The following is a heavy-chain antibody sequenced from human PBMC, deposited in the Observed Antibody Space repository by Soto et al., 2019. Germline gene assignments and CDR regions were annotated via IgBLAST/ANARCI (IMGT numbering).Heavy chain of an antibody. CDR3: AIYCSSTSCLCSPFDI. V-gene: IGHV1-46*01. D-gene: IGHD2-2*01. CDR2: INPSGGST. Sequence: GASVKVSCKASGYTFTSYYMHWVRQAPGQGLEWMGIINPSGGSTSYAQKFQGRVTMTRDTSTSTVYMELSSLRSEDTAVYYCAIYCSSTSCLCSPFDIWGQGTRGTVS. CDR1: GYTFTSYY. J-gene: IGHJ3*02.